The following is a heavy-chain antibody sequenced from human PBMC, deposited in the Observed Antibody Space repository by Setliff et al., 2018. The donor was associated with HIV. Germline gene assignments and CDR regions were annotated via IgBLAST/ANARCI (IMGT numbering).Heavy chain of an antibody. Sequence: SETLSLTFTVSGGSISSSSYYWGWIRQPPGKGLEWIGSIYYSGSTYYNPPLKSRATISVDTSKNQFSLRLNSVTAADTAVYYCARGATLLPGYSDRWEYFYMDVWGKGTTVTVSS. CDR2: IYYSGST. CDR3: ARGATLLPGYSDRWEYFYMDV. V-gene: IGHV4-39*07. D-gene: IGHD5-12*01. J-gene: IGHJ6*03. CDR1: GGSISSSSYY.